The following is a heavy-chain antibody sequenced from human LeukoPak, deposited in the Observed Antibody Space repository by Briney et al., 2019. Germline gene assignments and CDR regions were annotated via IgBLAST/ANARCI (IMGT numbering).Heavy chain of an antibody. CDR1: GFTFSSYA. J-gene: IGHJ6*03. Sequence: GGSLRLSCAASGFTFSSYAMHWVRQAPGKGLEWVAVISYDGSNKYYADSVKGRFTISRDNSKNTLYLQMNSLRAEDTAVYYCARGSAAAPDYYYYYYMDVWGKGTTVTVSS. V-gene: IGHV3-30-3*01. CDR3: ARGSAAAPDYYYYYYMDV. D-gene: IGHD6-13*01. CDR2: ISYDGSNK.